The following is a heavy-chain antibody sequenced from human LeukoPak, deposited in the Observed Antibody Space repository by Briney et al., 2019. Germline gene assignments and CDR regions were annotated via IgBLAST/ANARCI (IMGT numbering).Heavy chain of an antibody. J-gene: IGHJ4*02. CDR1: GFTFSSHG. CDR2: ISYDGNNK. CDR3: ARDFTVTTALYYFDY. Sequence: GGSLRLSCAASGFTFSSHGMHWVRQAPGRGLEWVAVISYDGNNKYYADSVKGRFTISRDNSKSTLYLQVNSLRAEDTAVYYCARDFTVTTALYYFDYWGQGTLVAVSS. V-gene: IGHV3-30*03. D-gene: IGHD4-17*01.